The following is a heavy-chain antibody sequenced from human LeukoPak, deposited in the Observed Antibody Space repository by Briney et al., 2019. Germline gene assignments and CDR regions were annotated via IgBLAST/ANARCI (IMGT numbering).Heavy chain of an antibody. CDR3: ARGVPYYDSSSYSYYYDYSMDV. CDR2: VNHSGST. V-gene: IGHV4-34*01. Sequence: SETLSLTCAVYGGSFSGYYWSWIRQPPGKGLEWIGEVNHSGSTNYNPSLKSRVTISVDTSKNQFSLKLSSVTAADTAVYYCARGVPYYDSSSYSYYYDYSMDVWGKGTTVTVPS. D-gene: IGHD3-22*01. J-gene: IGHJ6*03. CDR1: GGSFSGYY.